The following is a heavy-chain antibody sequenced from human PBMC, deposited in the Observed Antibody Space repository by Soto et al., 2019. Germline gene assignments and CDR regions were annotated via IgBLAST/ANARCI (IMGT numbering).Heavy chain of an antibody. Sequence: QVQLVQSGAEVRKPGSSVRVSCKASGGSFNRHTISWVRQAPGQGLEWMGGIIPIFGTANHAQKFQGRVTIIADESTSTVYMELSSLRSDDTAIYYCAIGGGYDSTDYYYAYWGQGTLVIVSS. CDR3: AIGGGYDSTDYYYAY. CDR2: IIPIFGTA. CDR1: GGSFNRHT. V-gene: IGHV1-69*01. J-gene: IGHJ4*02. D-gene: IGHD3-22*01.